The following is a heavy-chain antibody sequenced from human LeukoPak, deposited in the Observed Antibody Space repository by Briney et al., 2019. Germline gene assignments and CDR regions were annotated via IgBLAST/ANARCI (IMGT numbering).Heavy chain of an antibody. D-gene: IGHD6-19*01. Sequence: GGSLRLSCAASGFTFSSYSMNWVRQAPGKGLEWVSSISSSSSYIYYADSVKGRFTISRDNAKNSLYLQMNSLRAEDTAVYYCASGYSGGCDAFDIWGQGTMVTVSS. V-gene: IGHV3-21*01. CDR2: ISSSSSYI. J-gene: IGHJ3*02. CDR3: ASGYSGGCDAFDI. CDR1: GFTFSSYS.